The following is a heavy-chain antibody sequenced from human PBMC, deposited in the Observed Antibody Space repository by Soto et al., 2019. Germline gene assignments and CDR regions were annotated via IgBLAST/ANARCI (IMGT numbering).Heavy chain of an antibody. Sequence: PSETLSLTCTVSGGSISSGGYYCSWIRQPPGKGLEWIGYIYYSGSSNYNPSLKSRVTISVDTSRNQFSLKLSSVTAADTAVYYCARDRRWQSYSWGFDYWGQGKLVTVSS. J-gene: IGHJ4*02. D-gene: IGHD1-26*01. CDR1: GGSISSGGYY. V-gene: IGHV4-61*08. CDR3: ARDRRWQSYSWGFDY. CDR2: IYYSGSS.